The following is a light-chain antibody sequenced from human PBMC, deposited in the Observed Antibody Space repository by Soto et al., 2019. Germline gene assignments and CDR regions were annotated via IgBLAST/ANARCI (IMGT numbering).Light chain of an antibody. CDR1: QTIGSL. CDR2: MAS. J-gene: IGKJ1*01. V-gene: IGKV1-5*03. Sequence: DVQMTQSPSTLSASVGDRVTITCRASQTIGSLLAWYQQKPGKAPNLLIHMASSLQSGVPSRFSGSGSGTEFTLTITGLQPDDFATYFCQHYHSWAFGQGTKVEI. CDR3: QHYHSWA.